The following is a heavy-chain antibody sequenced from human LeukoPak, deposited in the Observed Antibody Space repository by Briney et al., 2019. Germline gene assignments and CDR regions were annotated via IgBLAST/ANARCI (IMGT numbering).Heavy chain of an antibody. CDR1: GCSISSGYY. V-gene: IGHV4-38-2*01. J-gene: IGHJ4*02. CDR2: IYHSGST. D-gene: IGHD2-15*01. CDR3: ANTPYSLRVSGGSLYYFDY. Sequence: PSETLSLTCAVSGCSISSGYYWGWIRQPPGKGLEWIGSIYHSGSTYYNPSLKSRVTIAVDPSKNQFSLKLSSVTAADTAVYYCANTPYSLRVSGGSLYYFDYWGQGTLVTVSS.